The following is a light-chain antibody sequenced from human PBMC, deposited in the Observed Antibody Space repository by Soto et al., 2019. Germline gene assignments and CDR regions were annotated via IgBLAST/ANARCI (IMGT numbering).Light chain of an antibody. CDR1: STDVGSYDL. V-gene: IGLV2-23*01. J-gene: IGLJ2*01. CDR3: CSYAGSNTVV. Sequence: QSVLTQPASVSGSPGQTITISCTGTSTDVGSYDLVSWYQQHPGKAPKLMIYENNKRPPGVSNRFSGSKSGNTASLTISGLQAEDEVDYHCCSYAGSNTVVFGGGTQLTVL. CDR2: ENN.